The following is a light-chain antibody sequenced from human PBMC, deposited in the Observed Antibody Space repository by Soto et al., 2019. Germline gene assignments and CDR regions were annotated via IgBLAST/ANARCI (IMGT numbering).Light chain of an antibody. CDR3: QSYDSSLRGYV. CDR2: VNT. CDR1: SSNIGAGYD. V-gene: IGLV1-40*01. J-gene: IGLJ1*01. Sequence: QSVLTQPPSVSGAPGQRVTISCAGTSSNIGAGYDVHWYQQVPGTTPKLLIYVNTNRPSGVPDRFSGSKSGTSASLAITGLQTEDEADYYCQSYDSSLRGYVFGTGTKLTVL.